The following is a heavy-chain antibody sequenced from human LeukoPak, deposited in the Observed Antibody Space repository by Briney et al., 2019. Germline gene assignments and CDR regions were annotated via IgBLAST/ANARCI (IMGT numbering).Heavy chain of an antibody. J-gene: IGHJ6*03. CDR3: ASVPLGSSARRRYMDV. CDR1: GGTFSSYA. D-gene: IGHD6-6*01. Sequence: SVKVSCKASGGTFSSYAISWVRQAPGQGLEWMGGIIPIFGTANYAQKFQGRVTITADKSTSTAYMELSSLRSEDTAVYYCASVPLGSSARRRYMDVWGKGTTVTVSS. V-gene: IGHV1-69*06. CDR2: IIPIFGTA.